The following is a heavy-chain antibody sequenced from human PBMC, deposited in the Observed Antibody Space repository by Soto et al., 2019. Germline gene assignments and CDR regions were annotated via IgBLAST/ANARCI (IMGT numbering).Heavy chain of an antibody. CDR2: IFYSGTT. CDR1: GGSISGSSYY. D-gene: IGHD3-10*01. CDR3: ESSESYDQSDY. Sequence: SETLSLTCTVSGGSISGSSYYWGWIRQPPGKGLEWIGNIFYSGTTYYNPSLKSRVTISVDTSKNQFSLKLRSVTAADTAVYYCESSESYDQSDYWGQGTLVTLSS. V-gene: IGHV4-39*01. J-gene: IGHJ4*02.